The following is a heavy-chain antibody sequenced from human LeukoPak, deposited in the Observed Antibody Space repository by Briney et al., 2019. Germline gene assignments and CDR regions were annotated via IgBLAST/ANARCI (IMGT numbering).Heavy chain of an antibody. J-gene: IGHJ4*02. CDR1: GGSISSYY. Sequence: PSETLSLTCTVSGGSISSYYWSWIRQPPGKGLELLGYIYYTGSTNYNPSLKSRVTISVDTPRNQFSLKLSSVTAADTAVSYCARSGYSYGTGYYFDYWGQGTLVTVSS. V-gene: IGHV4-59*01. CDR3: ARSGYSYGTGYYFDY. D-gene: IGHD5-18*01. CDR2: IYYTGST.